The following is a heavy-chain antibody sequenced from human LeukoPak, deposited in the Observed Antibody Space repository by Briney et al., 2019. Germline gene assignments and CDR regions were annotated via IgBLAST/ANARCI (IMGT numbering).Heavy chain of an antibody. V-gene: IGHV3-7*01. D-gene: IGHD1-1*01. Sequence: SGGSLRLSCAASRFTFSSSWITWVRQAPGKGLEWVANINPEGSRKNFVDSVKGRFTISRDNTKSSLYLQMNSLSAEDTAIYYCARDRAYNSFDIWGQGTMVNVSS. CDR1: RFTFSSSW. CDR3: ARDRAYNSFDI. J-gene: IGHJ3*02. CDR2: INPEGSRK.